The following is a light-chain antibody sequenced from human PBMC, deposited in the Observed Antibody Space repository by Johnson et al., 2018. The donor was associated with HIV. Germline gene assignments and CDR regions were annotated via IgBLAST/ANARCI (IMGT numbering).Light chain of an antibody. Sequence: QSVLTQPPSVSAAPGQKVTISCSGSSSNIGNNYVSWYQQLPGTAPKLLFYENNKRPSGIPDRFSGSKSGTSATLGITGLPTGDEADYYCGTWDSSLSAAYVFGTGTKVTVL. V-gene: IGLV1-51*02. J-gene: IGLJ1*01. CDR1: SSNIGNNY. CDR2: ENN. CDR3: GTWDSSLSAAYV.